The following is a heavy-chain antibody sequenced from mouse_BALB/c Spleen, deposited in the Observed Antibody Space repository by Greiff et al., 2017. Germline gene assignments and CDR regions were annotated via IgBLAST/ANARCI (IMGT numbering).Heavy chain of an antibody. D-gene: IGHD3-1*01. CDR2: INPSTGYT. CDR3: ARSGRGYFDY. Sequence: VKLMESGAELAKPGASVKMSCKASGYTFTSYWMHWVKQRPGQGLEWIGYINPSTGYTEYNQKFKDKATLTADKASSTAYMQLSSLTSEDSAVYYCARSGRGYFDYWGQGTTLTVSS. CDR1: GYTFTSYW. V-gene: IGHV1-7*01. J-gene: IGHJ2*01.